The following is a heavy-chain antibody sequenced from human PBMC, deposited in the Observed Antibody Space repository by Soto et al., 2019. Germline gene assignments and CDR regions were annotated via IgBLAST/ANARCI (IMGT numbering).Heavy chain of an antibody. D-gene: IGHD3-3*01. V-gene: IGHV1-18*01. CDR2: ISAYNGNT. CDR3: ARLQASDPPLEWLFDGMDV. CDR1: GYAFTSYG. J-gene: IGHJ6*02. Sequence: QVQLVQSGAEVKKPGASVKVSCKASGYAFTSYGISWVRQAPGQGLEWMGWISAYNGNTNYAQKLHGRVTMTTDTSTSTAYMELRSLRSDDTAVYYCARLQASDPPLEWLFDGMDVWGQGTTVTVSS.